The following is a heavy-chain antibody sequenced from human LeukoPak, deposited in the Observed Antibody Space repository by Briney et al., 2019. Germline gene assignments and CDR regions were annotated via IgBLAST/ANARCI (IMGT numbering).Heavy chain of an antibody. D-gene: IGHD3-10*01. CDR1: GGSISSSSYY. V-gene: IGHV4-39*07. CDR2: IYYSGST. Sequence: SETLSLTCTVSGGSISSSSYYWGWIRQPPGKGLEWIGSIYYSGSTYYNPSLKSRVTISVDTSKNQFSLKLSSVTAADTAVYYCARGTVRAIRQPIGNENYYYYYMDVWGKGTTVTVSS. CDR3: ARGTVRAIRQPIGNENYYYYYMDV. J-gene: IGHJ6*03.